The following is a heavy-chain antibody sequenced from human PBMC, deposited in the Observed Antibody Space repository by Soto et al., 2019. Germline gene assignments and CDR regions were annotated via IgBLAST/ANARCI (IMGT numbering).Heavy chain of an antibody. CDR3: ARGWHDAFDI. CDR2: ISYDGSNK. V-gene: IGHV3-30-3*01. Sequence: QVQLVESGGGVVQPGRSLRLSCAASGFTFSSYAMHWVRQAPGKGLEWVAVISYDGSNKYYADSVKGRFTISRDNSKNTLYLQMNSLRAEDTAVYYCARGWHDAFDIWGQRTMVTVSS. CDR1: GFTFSSYA. J-gene: IGHJ3*02. D-gene: IGHD6-19*01.